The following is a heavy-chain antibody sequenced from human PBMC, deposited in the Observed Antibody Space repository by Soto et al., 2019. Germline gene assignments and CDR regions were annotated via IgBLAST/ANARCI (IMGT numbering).Heavy chain of an antibody. CDR2: ISSSGSIT. CDR3: APAPTGLDG. D-gene: IGHD1-1*01. CDR1: GFTFSSYE. J-gene: IGHJ6*02. V-gene: IGHV3-48*03. Sequence: GGSLRLSCAASGFTFSSYEMNWVRQAPGKGLEWVSYISSSGSITNYPDSVRGRFTISRDNAKNSLFLHMNSLRVEDTAVYYCAPAPTGLDGWGQGTAVTVSS.